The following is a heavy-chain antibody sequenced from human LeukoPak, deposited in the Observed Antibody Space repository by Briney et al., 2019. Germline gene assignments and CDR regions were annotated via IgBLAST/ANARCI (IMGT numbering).Heavy chain of an antibody. J-gene: IGHJ4*02. CDR2: ISAYNGNT. V-gene: IGHV1-18*01. CDR1: GYTFTSYD. Sequence: GASVKVSCKASGYTFTSYDINWVRQAPGQGLEWMGWISAYNGNTNYAQKLQGRVTMTTDTSTSTAYMELRSLRSDDTAVYYCARDPPYYDSSGYYSSRLDYWGQGTLVTVSS. D-gene: IGHD3-22*01. CDR3: ARDPPYYDSSGYYSSRLDY.